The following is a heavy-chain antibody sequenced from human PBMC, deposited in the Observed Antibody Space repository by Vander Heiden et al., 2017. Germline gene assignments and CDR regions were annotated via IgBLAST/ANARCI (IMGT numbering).Heavy chain of an antibody. D-gene: IGHD5-18*01. V-gene: IGHV1-24*01. CDR2: FDPEDGET. J-gene: IGHJ6*02. Sequence: QVQLGQSGAEVKKPGASVKVSCKVSGYTLPELSLHWVRQAPGKGLEWMGGFDPEDGETIYAQKFQGRVTMTEDTSTDTAYMELSSLRSEDTAVYYCATGYSYGYYYYYGMDVWGQGTTVTVSS. CDR3: ATGYSYGYYYYYGMDV. CDR1: GYTLPELS.